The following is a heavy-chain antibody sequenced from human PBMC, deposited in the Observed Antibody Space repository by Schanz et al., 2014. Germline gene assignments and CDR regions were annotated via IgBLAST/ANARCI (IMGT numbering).Heavy chain of an antibody. J-gene: IGHJ4*02. Sequence: EGQLAESGGGLVQPGGSLRLSCAVSGFTVSSNHMSWVRQAPGKGLEWVSVIYSGIGAYYADSVKDGFTVSRDNSKNTVYLQMNRLRAEDTAVYYCARVHHYDPSGWGYFDYWGQGALVTVSS. CDR2: IYSGIGA. CDR1: GFTVSSNH. D-gene: IGHD3-22*01. CDR3: ARVHHYDPSGWGYFDY. V-gene: IGHV3-66*01.